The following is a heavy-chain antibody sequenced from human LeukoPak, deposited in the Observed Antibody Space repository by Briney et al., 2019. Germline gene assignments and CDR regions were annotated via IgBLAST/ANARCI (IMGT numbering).Heavy chain of an antibody. V-gene: IGHV1-46*01. D-gene: IGHD3-10*01. CDR1: GYTFTSYY. CDR3: ARKYWGGNYFDY. J-gene: IGHJ4*02. Sequence: GASVRVSCKASGYTFTSYYMHWVRQAPGQGLEWMGIINPSGGSTSYAQKFQGRVTMTSDTSTSTVYMELSSLRSEDTAVYYCARKYWGGNYFDYWGQGTLVTVSS. CDR2: INPSGGST.